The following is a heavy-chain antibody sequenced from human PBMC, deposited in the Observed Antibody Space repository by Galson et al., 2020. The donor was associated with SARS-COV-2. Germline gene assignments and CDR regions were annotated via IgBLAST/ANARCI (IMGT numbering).Heavy chain of an antibody. D-gene: IGHD1-26*01. V-gene: IGHV3-11*01. CDR3: ARGQEQWELRSANWFDP. Sequence: KIGESLKISCAASGFTFSDYYMSWIRQAPGKGLEWVSYISSSGSTIYYADSVKGRFTISRDNAKNSLYLQMNSLRAEDTAVYHCARGQEQWELRSANWFDPWGQGTLVTVSS. CDR2: ISSSGSTI. J-gene: IGHJ5*02. CDR1: GFTFSDYY.